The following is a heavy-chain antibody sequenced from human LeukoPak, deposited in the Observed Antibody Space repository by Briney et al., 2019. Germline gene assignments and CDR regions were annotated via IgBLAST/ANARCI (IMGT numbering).Heavy chain of an antibody. CDR1: GFTFSSYA. CDR2: ISGGGGST. Sequence: PGGSLRLSCAASGFTFSSYAMSWVRQAPGKGLEWVSLISGGGGSTFYADSVKGRFTISRDDSKNTLYLQMNSLRAEDTAIYYCAKDFQGGIGAFDCWGQGTLVTVSS. J-gene: IGHJ4*02. V-gene: IGHV3-23*01. D-gene: IGHD1-1*01. CDR3: AKDFQGGIGAFDC.